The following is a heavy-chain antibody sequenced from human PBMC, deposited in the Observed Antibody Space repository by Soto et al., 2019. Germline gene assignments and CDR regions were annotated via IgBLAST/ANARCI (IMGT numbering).Heavy chain of an antibody. CDR2: INGYNLHT. D-gene: IGHD6-19*01. J-gene: IGHJ4*02. CDR3: ARDTSYSSGWPFNY. Sequence: ASVKGSCKTSGFNFSHYAISWLRQAPGQGLEWMGWINGYNLHTNYALKFQGRVTMTADTSTNTVYMELRSLRSDDTAVYFCARDTSYSSGWPFNYWGQGTLGTVSS. CDR1: GFNFSHYA. V-gene: IGHV1-18*01.